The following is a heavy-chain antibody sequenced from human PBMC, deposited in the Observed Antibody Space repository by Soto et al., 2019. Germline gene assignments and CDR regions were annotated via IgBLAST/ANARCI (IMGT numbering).Heavy chain of an antibody. V-gene: IGHV3-74*01. J-gene: IGHJ6*02. CDR3: ARGIRNYYGVDV. CDR1: GFTFSTYW. Sequence: GGSLRLSCAASGFTFSTYWMHWVRQAPGTGLEWVSRIEGDGSSTSYADSVKGRFTISRDNAKNTLYLQMNSLGAEDTAVYWCARGIRNYYGVDVWGQGTTVTVSS. CDR2: IEGDGSST.